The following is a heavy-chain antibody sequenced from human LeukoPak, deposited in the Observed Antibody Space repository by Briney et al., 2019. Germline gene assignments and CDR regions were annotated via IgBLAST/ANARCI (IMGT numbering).Heavy chain of an antibody. CDR2: IVVGSGNT. CDR1: GFTFTSSA. D-gene: IGHD2-2*01. J-gene: IGHJ4*02. CDR3: AAARHCSSTSCYEH. Sequence: SVKVSCKASGFTFTSSAMQWVRQARGQRLEWIGWIVVGSGNTNYAQKFQERVTITRDMSTSTAYMELSSLRSEDTAVYYCAAARHCSSTSCYEHWGQGTLVTVSS. V-gene: IGHV1-58*02.